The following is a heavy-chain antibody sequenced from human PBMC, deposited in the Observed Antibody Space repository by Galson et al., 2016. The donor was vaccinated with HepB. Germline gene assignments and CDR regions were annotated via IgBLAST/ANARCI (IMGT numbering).Heavy chain of an antibody. J-gene: IGHJ5*02. V-gene: IGHV3-33*01. CDR2: IWLDGTNI. CDR1: GFSFSAYG. D-gene: IGHD4-23*01. Sequence: RLSCAASGFSFSAYGIHWVRQAPGKGLEWMAVIWLDGTNIYYADSVKGRFTISRDDSKNTLYLHMNSLRAEDTAVYYCARVAKRTTVISWLDHWGQGTLVTVSS. CDR3: ARVAKRTTVISWLDH.